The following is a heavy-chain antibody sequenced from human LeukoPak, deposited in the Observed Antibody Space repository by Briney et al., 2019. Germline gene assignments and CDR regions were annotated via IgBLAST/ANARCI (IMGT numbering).Heavy chain of an antibody. CDR2: ISGSGGST. V-gene: IGHV3-23*01. Sequence: PGASLRLSCAASGFTFSSYAMSWVRQAPGKGLEWVSAISGSGGSTYYADSVKGRFTISRDNSKNTLYLQMNSLRAEDMAVYYCAKGLSHPPRRFYSRGYFVLDYWGQGTLVTVSS. CDR1: GFTFSSYA. CDR3: AKGLSHPPRRFYSRGYFVLDY. J-gene: IGHJ4*02. D-gene: IGHD3-22*01.